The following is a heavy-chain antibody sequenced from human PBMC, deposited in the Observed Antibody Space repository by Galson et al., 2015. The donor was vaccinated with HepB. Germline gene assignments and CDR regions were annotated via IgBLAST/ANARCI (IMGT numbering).Heavy chain of an antibody. CDR3: ARDIGGAWGGY. Sequence: SLRLSCAASGFTFSCYSMNWVRQAPGKGLEWVSSINSSSSYIYYADSVKGRFTISRDNAKNSLYLQMNSLRAEDTAVYYCARDIGGAWGGYWGQGTLVTVSS. CDR2: INSSSSYI. V-gene: IGHV3-21*01. J-gene: IGHJ4*02. D-gene: IGHD1-26*01. CDR1: GFTFSCYS.